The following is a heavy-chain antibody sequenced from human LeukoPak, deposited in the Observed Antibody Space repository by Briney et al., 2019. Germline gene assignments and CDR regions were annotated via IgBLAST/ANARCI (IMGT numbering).Heavy chain of an antibody. V-gene: IGHV4-4*07. CDR3: ARDGSFGSPQY. D-gene: IGHD3-16*01. J-gene: IGHJ4*02. Sequence: PSETLSLTCTVSGDSISGYYWSWIRQPAGKGLEWIGRIYSSGSTNYNPSLKSRVTMSVDTSKNQFSLRLTSVTAADTAMYYCARDGSFGSPQYRGQGNLVTVSS. CDR1: GDSISGYY. CDR2: IYSSGST.